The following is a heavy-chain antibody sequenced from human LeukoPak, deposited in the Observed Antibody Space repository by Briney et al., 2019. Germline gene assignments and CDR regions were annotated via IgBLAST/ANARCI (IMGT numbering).Heavy chain of an antibody. Sequence: PSETLSLTCSVSGGSISSSSYYWGWIRQPPGKGLEWIGSLYYSGSTYYNLSLKSRVTISVDTSKNQFSLKLSSVTAADTAVYYCARRTVYGGNSWHFDYWGQGTLVTVSS. CDR3: ARRTVYGGNSWHFDY. J-gene: IGHJ4*02. CDR2: LYYSGST. D-gene: IGHD4-23*01. CDR1: GGSISSSSYY. V-gene: IGHV4-39*01.